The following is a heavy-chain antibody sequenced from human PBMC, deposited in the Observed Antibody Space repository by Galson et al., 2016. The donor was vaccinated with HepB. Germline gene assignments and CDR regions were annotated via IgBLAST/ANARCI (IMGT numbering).Heavy chain of an antibody. CDR2: ISQDGSNK. Sequence: SLRLSCAASGFTFSRYSAHWVRQAPGKGLEWVSVISQDGSNKFYADSVMGRFTISRDNSKNTLYLQMNSLRVEDTAIYYCARDQSGDCSTTKCWGPDYWGQGTLVTVSS. CDR3: ARDQSGDCSTTKCWGPDY. CDR1: GFTFSRYS. J-gene: IGHJ4*02. D-gene: IGHD2-2*01. V-gene: IGHV3-30*04.